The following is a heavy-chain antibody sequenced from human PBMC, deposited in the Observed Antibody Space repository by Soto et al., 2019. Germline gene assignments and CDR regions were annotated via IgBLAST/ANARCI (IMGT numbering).Heavy chain of an antibody. J-gene: IGHJ3*02. CDR3: ARQGSRVVVVAANAFDI. CDR2: IYPGESDT. V-gene: IGHV5-51*01. D-gene: IGHD2-15*01. Sequence: GESLKISCKGSGYSFTSYWIGWVRQMPGKGLEWMGIIYPGESDTRYSPSFQGQVTISADKSISTAYLQWSGLKASDTAMYYCARQGSRVVVVAANAFDIWGQGTMVTVSS. CDR1: GYSFTSYW.